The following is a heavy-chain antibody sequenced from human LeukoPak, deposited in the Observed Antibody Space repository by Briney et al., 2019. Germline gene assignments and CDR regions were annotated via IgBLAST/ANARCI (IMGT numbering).Heavy chain of an antibody. J-gene: IGHJ6*02. D-gene: IGHD6-13*01. V-gene: IGHV3-21*01. Sequence: GGSLRLSCAASGFTFSSYSMNWVRQAPGKGLEWVSSISSSSYIYYADSVKGRFTISRDNAKNSLYLQMNSLRAEDTAVYYCARDRKAGTDYYYYGMDVWGQGTTVTVSS. CDR2: ISSSSYI. CDR1: GFTFSSYS. CDR3: ARDRKAGTDYYYYGMDV.